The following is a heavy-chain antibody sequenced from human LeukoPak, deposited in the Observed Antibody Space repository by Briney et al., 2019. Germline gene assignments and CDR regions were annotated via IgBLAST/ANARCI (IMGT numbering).Heavy chain of an antibody. CDR2: ISGSGGST. J-gene: IGHJ6*04. D-gene: IGHD2-2*01. CDR3: AKYGEYCSSTSCRPYYYYGMDV. V-gene: IGHV3-23*01. Sequence: GGSLRLSCAASGFTFSSYAMSWVRQALGKGLEWVSAISGSGGSTYYADSVEGRFTISRDNSKDTLYLQMNSLRAEDTAVYYCAKYGEYCSSTSCRPYYYYGMDVWGKGTTVTVSS. CDR1: GFTFSSYA.